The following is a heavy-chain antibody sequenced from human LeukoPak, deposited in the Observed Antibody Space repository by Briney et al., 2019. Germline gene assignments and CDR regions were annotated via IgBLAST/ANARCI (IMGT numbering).Heavy chain of an antibody. CDR1: GGSISSSSYY. D-gene: IGHD4-11*01. CDR3: ASINHIHDYSNYLTVGYYYDYMDV. J-gene: IGHJ6*03. V-gene: IGHV4-39*07. CDR2: IYYSGST. Sequence: PSETLSLTCTVSGGSISSSSYYWGWIRQPPGKGLEWIGSIYYSGSTYYNPSLKSRVTISVDTSKNQFSLKLSSVTAADTAVYYCASINHIHDYSNYLTVGYYYDYMDVWGKGTTVTVTS.